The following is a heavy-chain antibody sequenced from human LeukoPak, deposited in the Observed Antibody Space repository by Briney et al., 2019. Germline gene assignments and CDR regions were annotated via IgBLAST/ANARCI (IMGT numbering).Heavy chain of an antibody. J-gene: IGHJ4*02. Sequence: ASVKVSCKASGGSLSSYTVTWVRQAPGQGLEWMGWISAHSGNTNYAQKFQGRVTMTTDTSTSTAYMELRSLRSDDSAVYYCARDGYSSSWYYFDYWGQGTLVTVSS. CDR1: GGSLSSYT. V-gene: IGHV1-18*01. CDR3: ARDGYSSSWYYFDY. D-gene: IGHD6-13*01. CDR2: ISAHSGNT.